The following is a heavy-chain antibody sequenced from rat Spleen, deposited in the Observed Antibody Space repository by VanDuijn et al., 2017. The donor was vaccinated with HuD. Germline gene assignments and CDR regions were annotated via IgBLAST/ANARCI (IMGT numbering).Heavy chain of an antibody. J-gene: IGHJ3*01. CDR3: TTVTY. Sequence: EVQLVESGGGLVQPGRSLKLSCVASGFTFNNYWMTWVRQAPGMGLEWIASISNARGITYYPDSVKGRFTISRDNTRSTLYLQVDSLRSEDAATYYCTTVTYWGQGTLVTVSS. CDR2: ISNARGIT. CDR1: GFTFNNYW. V-gene: IGHV5-31*01.